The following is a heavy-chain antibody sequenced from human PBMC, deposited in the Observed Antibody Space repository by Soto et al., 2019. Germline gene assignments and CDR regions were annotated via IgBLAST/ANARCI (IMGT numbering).Heavy chain of an antibody. V-gene: IGHV6-1*01. CDR1: GDSVSSNSAA. J-gene: IGHJ6*02. CDR3: ARDPFAWTDGTNGVCRRDYYYYYGRDV. D-gene: IGHD2-8*01. CDR2: TYYRSKWYN. Sequence: SQTLSLTCAISGDSVSSNSAAWNWIGQSPSRGLEWLGRTYYRSKWYNDYAVSVKSRITINPDTSKNQFSLQLNSVTPEDTAVYYCARDPFAWTDGTNGVCRRDYYYYYGRDVWGQGTTVTVSS.